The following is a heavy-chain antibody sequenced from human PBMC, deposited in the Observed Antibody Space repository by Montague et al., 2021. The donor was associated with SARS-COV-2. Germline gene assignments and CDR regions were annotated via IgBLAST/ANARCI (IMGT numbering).Heavy chain of an antibody. J-gene: IGHJ4*02. CDR3: ARSYGSGKIDS. Sequence: SLRLSCAASGFHFKNYEMNWVRQAPGKGLEWLSFISDRDDSIHYADSVRGRFTISREDAKNSLYLQMDNLRVEDTALYYCARSYGSGKIDSWGQGTLVTVSS. V-gene: IGHV3-48*03. CDR1: GFHFKNYE. D-gene: IGHD3-10*01. CDR2: ISDRDDSI.